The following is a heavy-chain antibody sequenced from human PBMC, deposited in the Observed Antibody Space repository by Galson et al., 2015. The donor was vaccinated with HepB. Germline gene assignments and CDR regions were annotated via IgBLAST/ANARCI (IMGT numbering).Heavy chain of an antibody. CDR1: GFTFNDYN. J-gene: IGHJ4*02. Sequence: SLRLSCAASGFTFNDYNMIWVRQAPGKGLEWVSSINSDSSYIYYADSVRDRFTISRDNAKNSLYLQMNSLTVEDTAIYYCARDPPLGAPFDYWGQGTLVTVSS. CDR3: ARDPPLGAPFDY. D-gene: IGHD7-27*01. CDR2: INSDSSYI. V-gene: IGHV3-21*01.